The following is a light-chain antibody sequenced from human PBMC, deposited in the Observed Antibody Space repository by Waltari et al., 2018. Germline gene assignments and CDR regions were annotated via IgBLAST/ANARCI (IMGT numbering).Light chain of an antibody. CDR1: SGHSSNV. V-gene: IGLV4-69*01. CDR3: QTGGHGTWV. Sequence: QLVLTQSPSASASLGASVKPTCTLSSGHSSNVIAWLQQQPEKGPRYVMKVNSDGSHSKGDEIPDRFSGSSSGAERYLTISSLQSEDEADYYCQTGGHGTWVFGGGTKLTVL. J-gene: IGLJ3*02. CDR2: VNSDGSH.